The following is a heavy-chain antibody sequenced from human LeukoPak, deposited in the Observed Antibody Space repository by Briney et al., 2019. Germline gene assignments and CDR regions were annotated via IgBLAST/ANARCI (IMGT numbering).Heavy chain of an antibody. D-gene: IGHD3-10*01. Sequence: PGGSLRLSCAASGFTFSDYYMSWIRQAPGKGLEWVSYISSSGSTIYYADSVKGRFTISRDNATKSLYLQMNSLRAADTAVYYCARTVTMVRGGNWFDPWGQGTLVTVSS. CDR2: ISSSGSTI. J-gene: IGHJ5*02. V-gene: IGHV3-11*01. CDR1: GFTFSDYY. CDR3: ARTVTMVRGGNWFDP.